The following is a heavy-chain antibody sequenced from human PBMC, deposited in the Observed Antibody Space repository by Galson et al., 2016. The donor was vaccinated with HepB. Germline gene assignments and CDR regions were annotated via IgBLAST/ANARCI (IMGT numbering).Heavy chain of an antibody. CDR1: GFSLSTRGVG. J-gene: IGHJ5*02. D-gene: IGHD3-16*01. CDR3: AHRRKGGFDP. V-gene: IGHV2-5*02. CDR2: IYWDDDK. Sequence: PALVKPTQTLTLTCTFSGFSLSTRGVGVGWIRQPPGKGLEWLALIYWDDDKRYSPSPKSRLTITKDTSKNQVVLTMTNMDPVDTATYFCAHRRKGGFDPWGQGTLVTVSS.